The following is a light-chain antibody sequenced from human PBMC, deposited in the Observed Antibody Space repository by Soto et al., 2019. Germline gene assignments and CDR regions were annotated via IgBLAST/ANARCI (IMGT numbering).Light chain of an antibody. V-gene: IGKV3-15*01. CDR1: QIVSNN. J-gene: IGKJ2*01. CDR2: GAS. Sequence: EIVMTHSPATLSVSPGERATLSCRASQIVSNNLAWYQQKPGQAPRLLIYGASTRATAIPARFSGSGSGTEFTLTISSLQSEDFAVYFCQQYDNWPYTFGQGTKLEIK. CDR3: QQYDNWPYT.